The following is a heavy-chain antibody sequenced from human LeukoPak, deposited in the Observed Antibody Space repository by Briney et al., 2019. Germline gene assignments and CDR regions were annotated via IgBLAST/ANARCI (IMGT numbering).Heavy chain of an antibody. CDR2: ISSSSNTI. Sequence: GGSLRLSCAASGFTFSSYSMNWVRQAPGKGLEWVSYISSSSNTIYYADSVKGRFTISRDNAKNSLYLQMNSLRDEDTAVYYCARGGDSSGWPYFDYWGQGTLVTVSS. CDR3: ARGGDSSGWPYFDY. V-gene: IGHV3-48*02. D-gene: IGHD6-19*01. CDR1: GFTFSSYS. J-gene: IGHJ4*02.